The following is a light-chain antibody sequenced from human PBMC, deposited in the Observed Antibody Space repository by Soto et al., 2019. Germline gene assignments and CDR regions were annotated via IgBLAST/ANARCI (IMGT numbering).Light chain of an antibody. V-gene: IGKV3-20*01. J-gene: IGKJ1*01. CDR2: AAS. CDR3: LQYGIPLWT. Sequence: EIALTQSPGTLSLSPGERATLSCRASQSVTANYLAWYQQKPGQAPRLLIYAASIGATGIPDRLSGSGSGTDFTLTISRLEPEDFAVYYCLQYGIPLWTFGQGTKVEIK. CDR1: QSVTANY.